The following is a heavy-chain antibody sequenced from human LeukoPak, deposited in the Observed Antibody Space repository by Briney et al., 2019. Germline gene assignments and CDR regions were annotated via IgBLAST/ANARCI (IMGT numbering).Heavy chain of an antibody. D-gene: IGHD4-23*01. CDR2: ISGSDSST. CDR1: GFTFNRFT. Sequence: PGGSLTLSCAASGFTFNRFTMNWVPPAPGKGLEWVSGISGSDSSTYYADFVKGRFIISRDNSKNTLYLQMNSLRADDTAVYYCAKGGGWLYYFDYWGQGTLVTVSS. J-gene: IGHJ4*02. V-gene: IGHV3-23*01. CDR3: AKGGGWLYYFDY.